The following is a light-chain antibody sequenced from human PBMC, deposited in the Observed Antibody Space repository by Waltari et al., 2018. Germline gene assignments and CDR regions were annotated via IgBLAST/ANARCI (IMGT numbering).Light chain of an antibody. CDR3: AAWDDSLNGRVV. CDR1: SSNSGSNT. CDR2: INN. Sequence: QSVLTQPPSASGTPGQRVTIHCSGSSSNSGSNTVNWSQQPPGTSPNLLIYINNQRPSGVPDRFSGSKSGTSASLPISGLQSEDEADYYCAAWDDSLNGRVVFGGGTKLTVL. V-gene: IGLV1-44*01. J-gene: IGLJ2*01.